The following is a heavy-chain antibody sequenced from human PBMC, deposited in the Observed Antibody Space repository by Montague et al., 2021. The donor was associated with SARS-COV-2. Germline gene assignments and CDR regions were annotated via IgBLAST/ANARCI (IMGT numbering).Heavy chain of an antibody. J-gene: IGHJ4*02. CDR1: GFTFSSYA. Sequence: SLRLSCAASGFTFSSYAMHWVRQAPGKGLVWVAVIYNDGSKTYYADSVKGRFTISRDNAKNTLYLQMNSLRTDDTAVYYCATLEDLGQGTLVTVSS. CDR3: ATLED. CDR2: IYNDGSKT. V-gene: IGHV3-30-3*01.